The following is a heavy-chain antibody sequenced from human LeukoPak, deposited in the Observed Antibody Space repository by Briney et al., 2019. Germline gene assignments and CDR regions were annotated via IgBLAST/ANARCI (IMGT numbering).Heavy chain of an antibody. Sequence: GASVKVSCKASGYTFTSYYMHWVRQAPGQGLEWMGLINPSGGSTNYAQKFQGRVTITADESTSTAYMELSSLRSEDTAVYYCARDRYCSSTSCYRYYNQGPYYYYGMDVWGQGTTVTVSS. CDR2: INPSGGST. CDR1: GYTFTSYY. CDR3: ARDRYCSSTSCYRYYNQGPYYYYGMDV. V-gene: IGHV1-46*01. J-gene: IGHJ6*02. D-gene: IGHD2-2*02.